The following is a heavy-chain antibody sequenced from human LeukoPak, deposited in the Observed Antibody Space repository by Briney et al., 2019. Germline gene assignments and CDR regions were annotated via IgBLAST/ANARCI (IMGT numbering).Heavy chain of an antibody. J-gene: IGHJ5*02. CDR3: ARVPFHGSPGWFDP. V-gene: IGHV1-69*05. CDR1: GGTFSSYA. Sequence: GASVKVSCKASGGTFSSYAISWVRQAPGQGPEWMGGIIPIFGTANYAQKFQGRVTITTDESTSTAYMELSSLRSEDTAVYYCARVPFHGSPGWFDPWGQGTLVTVSS. CDR2: IIPIFGTA. D-gene: IGHD5-24*01.